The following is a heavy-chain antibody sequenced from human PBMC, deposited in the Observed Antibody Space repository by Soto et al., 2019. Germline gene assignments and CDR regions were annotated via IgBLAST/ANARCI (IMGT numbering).Heavy chain of an antibody. CDR1: GFTFSSYW. CDR3: ASSIPGQ. D-gene: IGHD2-2*02. V-gene: IGHV3-74*01. CDR2: INSDGSST. Sequence: EVQLVESGGGLVQPGGSLRLSCAASGFTFSSYWMHWVRQAPGKGLVWVSRINSDGSSTFYADAVKGRFTISRDNAKKPVYLHMNSLRAVETAVYSCASSIPGQWGQGTLVTVSS. J-gene: IGHJ4*02.